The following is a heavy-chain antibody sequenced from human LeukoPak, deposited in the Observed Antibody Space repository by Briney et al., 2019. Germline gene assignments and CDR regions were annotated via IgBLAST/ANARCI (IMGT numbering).Heavy chain of an antibody. J-gene: IGHJ4*02. CDR1: GGSFRGYY. D-gene: IGHD5-24*01. CDR3: ARAQMENYYFDY. V-gene: IGHV4-34*01. CDR2: INHSGST. Sequence: SETLSLTCAVYGGSFRGYYWSWIRQPPGKGLEWIGEINHSGSTNYNPSLKSRVTISVDTSKNQFSLKLSSVTAADTAVYYCARAQMENYYFDYWGQRTLVTVSS.